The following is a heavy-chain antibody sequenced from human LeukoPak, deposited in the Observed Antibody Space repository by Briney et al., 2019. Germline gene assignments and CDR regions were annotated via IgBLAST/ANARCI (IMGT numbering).Heavy chain of an antibody. CDR2: INPSGGST. Sequence: ASVKVSCKASGYTFTGYYMHWVRQAPGQGLEWMGIINPSGGSTSYAQKFQGRVTMTRDMSASTVYMELSSLRSEDTAVYYCARGVDTAMVTWWFDPWGQGTLVTVSS. D-gene: IGHD5-18*01. J-gene: IGHJ5*02. CDR3: ARGVDTAMVTWWFDP. V-gene: IGHV1-46*01. CDR1: GYTFTGYY.